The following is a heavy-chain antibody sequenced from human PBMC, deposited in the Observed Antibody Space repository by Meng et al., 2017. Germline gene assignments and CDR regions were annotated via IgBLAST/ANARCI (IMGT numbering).Heavy chain of an antibody. CDR1: GFTFDDYA. CDR2: ISWNSGSI. V-gene: IGHV3-9*01. Sequence: GGSLRLSCAASGFTFDDYAMHWVRQAPGKGLEWVSGISWNSGSIGYADSVKGRFTISRDNAKNSLYQQMNSLRAEDTALYYCAKGVGSGGSPFDPWGQGTLVTVSS. J-gene: IGHJ5*02. D-gene: IGHD2-15*01. CDR3: AKGVGSGGSPFDP.